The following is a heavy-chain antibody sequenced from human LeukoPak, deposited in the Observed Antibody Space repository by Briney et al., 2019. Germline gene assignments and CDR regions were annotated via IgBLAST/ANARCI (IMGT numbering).Heavy chain of an antibody. CDR2: ISGSGGST. D-gene: IGHD5-12*01. J-gene: IGHJ4*02. CDR3: AKGHNSGPGARGDY. CDR1: GFTFSSYA. Sequence: GGSLRLSCAASGFTFSSYAMSWVRQAPGKGLEWVSAISGSGGSTYYADSVKGRFTISRDNSKNTLYLQMNSLRAEDTAVYFCAKGHNSGPGARGDYWGQGTLVTVSS. V-gene: IGHV3-23*01.